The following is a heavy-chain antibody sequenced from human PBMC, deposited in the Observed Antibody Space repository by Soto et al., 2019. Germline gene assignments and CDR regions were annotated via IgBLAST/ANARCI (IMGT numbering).Heavy chain of an antibody. J-gene: IGHJ4*02. V-gene: IGHV3-74*01. D-gene: IGHD5-12*01. CDR1: GFTFSSYW. Sequence: EVQLVESGGGLVQPGGPLRLSCTASGFTFSSYWMHWVRQAPGKGLVWVSRIDSDGSPTNYADFVKGRFTISRDNAKNTLYLQMNSLRVEDTAVYYCARGASGYGNFDYWGQGTLVTVSS. CDR3: ARGASGYGNFDY. CDR2: IDSDGSPT.